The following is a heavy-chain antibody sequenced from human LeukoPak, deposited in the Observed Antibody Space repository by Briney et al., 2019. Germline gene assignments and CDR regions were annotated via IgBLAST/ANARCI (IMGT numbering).Heavy chain of an antibody. J-gene: IGHJ4*02. D-gene: IGHD3-22*01. CDR1: GGSISSSSYY. Sequence: SETLSLTCTVSGGSISSSSYYWGWIRQPPGKGLEWIGSIYYSGSTYYNPSLKSRVTISVDTSKNQFSLKLSSVTAADTAVYYCASRTYYYDSSGFPFDYWGQGTLVTVSS. CDR2: IYYSGST. V-gene: IGHV4-39*01. CDR3: ASRTYYYDSSGFPFDY.